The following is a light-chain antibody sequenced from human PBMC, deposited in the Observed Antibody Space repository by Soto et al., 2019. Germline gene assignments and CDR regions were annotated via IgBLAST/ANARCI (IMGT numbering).Light chain of an antibody. J-gene: IGKJ5*01. V-gene: IGKV3-15*01. CDR2: GAS. CDR1: QSVDND. CDR3: QQYDNWPPIT. Sequence: EIVITQSPATLSVSPGDRATLSCRASQSVDNDLAWYQQKPGQPPRLLIYGASTRATGIPARFSGSGSGTEFTLTISSLQPEDFAVYYCQQYDNWPPITFGQGTRLAI.